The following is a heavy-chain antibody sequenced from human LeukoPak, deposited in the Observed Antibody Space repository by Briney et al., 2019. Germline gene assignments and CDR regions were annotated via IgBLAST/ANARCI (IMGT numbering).Heavy chain of an antibody. CDR3: ARERPGVKDAFDI. D-gene: IGHD3-10*01. CDR2: IYYSGST. Sequence: SETLSLTCTVSGGSISSYYWSWIRQPPGKGLEWMGYIYYSGSTNYNPSLKSRVTISVDTSKNQFSLKLSSVTAADTAVYYCARERPGVKDAFDIWGQGTMVTVSS. CDR1: GGSISSYY. V-gene: IGHV4-59*01. J-gene: IGHJ3*02.